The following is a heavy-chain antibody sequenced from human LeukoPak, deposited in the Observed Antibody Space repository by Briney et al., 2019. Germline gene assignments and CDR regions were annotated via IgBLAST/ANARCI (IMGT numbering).Heavy chain of an antibody. CDR3: ARDACWMTGGSDCYSVGYYYYMDV. CDR1: GYIFTGCY. J-gene: IGHJ6*03. D-gene: IGHD2-21*02. V-gene: IGHV1-2*02. Sequence: ASVKVSCKASGYIFTGCYMHWVRQAPGQGLEWMGWINPHSGDTNYAQKFQGRVTMTRDKSITTAYMELSNLRSDDTAVYYCARDACWMTGGSDCYSVGYYYYMDVWGKGTTVTVSS. CDR2: INPHSGDT.